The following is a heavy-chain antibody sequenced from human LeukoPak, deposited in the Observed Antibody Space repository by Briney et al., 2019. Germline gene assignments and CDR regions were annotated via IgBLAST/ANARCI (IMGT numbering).Heavy chain of an antibody. CDR2: ISKDGIQE. V-gene: IGHV3-30*04. D-gene: IGHD5-18*01. J-gene: IGHJ3*01. Sequence: GGSLRLSCAASGFRFNNYAMHWVRQPPGTGLEWVAVISKDGIQEYYADSAKGRFTISRDNSKNTLYLQMNSLRSEDTAVYYCAREVYSYALDALDLWGQGTMVTVSS. CDR1: GFRFNNYA. CDR3: AREVYSYALDALDL.